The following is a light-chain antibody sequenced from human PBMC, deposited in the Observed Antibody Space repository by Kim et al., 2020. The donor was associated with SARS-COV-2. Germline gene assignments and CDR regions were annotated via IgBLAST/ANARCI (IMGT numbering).Light chain of an antibody. J-gene: IGKJ1*01. CDR2: AAS. Sequence: AIRMTQSPSSFSASTGDRVTITCRASQGISSYLAWYQQKPGKAPKLLIYAASTLQSGVPSRFSGSGSWTDFTLTISCLQSEDFATYYCQQYYSYLRTFGQGTKVDIK. CDR3: QQYYSYLRT. V-gene: IGKV1-8*01. CDR1: QGISSY.